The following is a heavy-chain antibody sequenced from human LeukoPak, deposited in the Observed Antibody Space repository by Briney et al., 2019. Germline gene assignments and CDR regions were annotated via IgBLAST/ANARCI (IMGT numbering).Heavy chain of an antibody. J-gene: IGHJ4*02. D-gene: IGHD3-3*01. CDR1: GFTFSRYA. CDR2: ISYDGSDK. CDR3: ARETDFWSGYYPPDY. V-gene: IGHV3-30*01. Sequence: GRSPRLSCAASGFTFSRYAMHWVRQAPGKGLECVAIISYDGSDKYYADSVKGRFTISRDDSKNTLYLQMKSLRPEDTALYFCARETDFWSGYYPPDYWGQGTLVTVSS.